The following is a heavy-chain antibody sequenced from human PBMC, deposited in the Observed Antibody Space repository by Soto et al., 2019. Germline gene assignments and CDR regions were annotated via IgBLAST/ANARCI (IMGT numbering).Heavy chain of an antibody. CDR2: ISGSGGSI. CDR3: ARVNSGVAVPDAFDI. CDR1: GFTFSSYA. D-gene: IGHD1-26*01. J-gene: IGHJ3*02. V-gene: IGHV3-23*01. Sequence: PGGSLRLSCAACGFTFSSYAMSWVRQAPGKGLEWVSAISGSGGSIYYADSVKGRFTISRDNAKNSLYLQMNSLRAEHTAVYFCARVNSGVAVPDAFDIWGQGTMVTVSS.